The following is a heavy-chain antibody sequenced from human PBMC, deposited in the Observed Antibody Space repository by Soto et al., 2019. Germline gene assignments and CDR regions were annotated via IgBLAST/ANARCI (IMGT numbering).Heavy chain of an antibody. J-gene: IGHJ4*02. CDR2: ITSGSSSI. Sequence: PGGSLRLSCAASGFTVSSDYMNWVRQAPGKGLEWVSSITSGSSSIYYADSAKGRFTISRDNAKNSLYLQMNSLRAEDTAVYYCAREREFGSGGFDYWGQGTLVTVSS. D-gene: IGHD6-19*01. V-gene: IGHV3-21*01. CDR1: GFTVSSDY. CDR3: AREREFGSGGFDY.